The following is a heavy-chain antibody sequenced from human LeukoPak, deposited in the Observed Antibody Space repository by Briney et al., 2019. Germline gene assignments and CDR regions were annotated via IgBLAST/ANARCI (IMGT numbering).Heavy chain of an antibody. CDR3: ARVPLTAKGFDY. V-gene: IGHV1-8*01. CDR1: GYTFTCYD. J-gene: IGHJ4*02. CDR2: MNPNSGNT. Sequence: ASVKVSCKASGYTFTCYDINWVRQATRQGLEWMGWMNPNSGNTGYAQKFQGRVTMTRNTSISTAYMELSSLRSEDTAVYYCARVPLTAKGFDYWGQGTLVTVSS. D-gene: IGHD1-14*01.